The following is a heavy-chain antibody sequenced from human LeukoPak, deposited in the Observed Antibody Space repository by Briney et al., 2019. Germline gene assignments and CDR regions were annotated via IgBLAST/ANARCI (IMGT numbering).Heavy chain of an antibody. V-gene: IGHV4-39*07. D-gene: IGHD6-13*01. CDR1: GGSISSSSYY. Sequence: SETLSLTCTVSGGSISSSSYYWGWIRQPPGKGLEWIGSIYYSGSTYYNPSLKSRVTISVDTSKNQFSLKLSPVTAADTAVYYCASGYSSSWAVYGMDVWGQGTRSPSP. CDR3: ASGYSSSWAVYGMDV. CDR2: IYYSGST. J-gene: IGHJ6*02.